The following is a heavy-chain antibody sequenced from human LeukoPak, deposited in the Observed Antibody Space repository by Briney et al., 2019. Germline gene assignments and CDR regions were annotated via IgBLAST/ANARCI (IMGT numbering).Heavy chain of an antibody. J-gene: IGHJ3*02. D-gene: IGHD1-1*01. Sequence: SQTLSLTCAISGDSVSSNSAAWSWIRLSPSRGLEWLGRTYYRSKWYNDYAGSVRSRITNNPDTSKNLSSLQLNSVTPEDTAEYYCATTVETGDAFDIWGPGTRVTVSS. CDR1: GDSVSSNSAA. V-gene: IGHV6-1*01. CDR2: TYYRSKWYN. CDR3: ATTVETGDAFDI.